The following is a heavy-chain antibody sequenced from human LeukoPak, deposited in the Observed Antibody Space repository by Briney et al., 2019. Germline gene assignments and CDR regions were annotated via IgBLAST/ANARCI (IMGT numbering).Heavy chain of an antibody. CDR1: GFTFSSYA. Sequence: PGRSLRLSCAASGFTFSSYAMHWVRQAPGKGLEWVAVISYDGSNKYYADSVKGRFTISRDNSKNTLYLQMNSLRAEDTAVYYCAREVVAAGTCWYFDLWGRGTLVTVSS. V-gene: IGHV3-30-3*01. J-gene: IGHJ2*01. CDR3: AREVVAAGTCWYFDL. CDR2: ISYDGSNK. D-gene: IGHD6-13*01.